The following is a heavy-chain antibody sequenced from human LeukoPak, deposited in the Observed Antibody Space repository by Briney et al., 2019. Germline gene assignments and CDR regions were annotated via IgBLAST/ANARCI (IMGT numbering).Heavy chain of an antibody. V-gene: IGHV3-30*18. CDR2: ISYDGSNK. CDR3: LKDLTGTWSFDH. CDR1: GFTFSSYG. D-gene: IGHD7-27*01. Sequence: QAGGSLRLSCAASGFTFSSYGMHWVRQAPGKGLEWVAVISYDGSNKYYADSVKGRFTISRDNSKNTLYLQLSSLRLEDTAIYYCLKDLTGTWSFDHWGQGTLLTVSS. J-gene: IGHJ4*02.